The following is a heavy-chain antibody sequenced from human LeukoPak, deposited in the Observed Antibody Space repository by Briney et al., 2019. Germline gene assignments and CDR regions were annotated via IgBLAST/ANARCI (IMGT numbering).Heavy chain of an antibody. D-gene: IGHD3-22*01. Sequence: ASVKVPCKASGYTFTSYYMHWVRQAPGQGLEWMGIINPSGGSTSYAQKFQGRVTMTRDMSTSTVYMELSSLRSDDTAVYYCARDRRAYYDSSDYYYYMDVWGKGTTVTISS. J-gene: IGHJ6*03. CDR1: GYTFTSYY. CDR2: INPSGGST. CDR3: ARDRRAYYDSSDYYYYMDV. V-gene: IGHV1-46*01.